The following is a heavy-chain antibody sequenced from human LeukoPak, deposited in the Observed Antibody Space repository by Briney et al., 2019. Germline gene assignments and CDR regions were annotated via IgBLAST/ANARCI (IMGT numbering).Heavy chain of an antibody. V-gene: IGHV4-38-2*02. Sequence: SETLSLTCTVSGYSISSGYYWGWIRQPPGKGLECIGTMYRSGSTFYNPSLKSRVTISVDTSKNQFSLKLTSMTAADTAVYYCARAMNRSGDYLGFDPWGLGIVVTVSS. D-gene: IGHD3-3*01. CDR1: GYSISSGYY. CDR2: MYRSGST. CDR3: ARAMNRSGDYLGFDP. J-gene: IGHJ5*02.